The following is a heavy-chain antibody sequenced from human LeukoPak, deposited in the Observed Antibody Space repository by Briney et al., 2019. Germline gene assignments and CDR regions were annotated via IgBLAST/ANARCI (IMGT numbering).Heavy chain of an antibody. CDR1: GGSFSGYY. J-gene: IGHJ5*02. V-gene: IGHV4-34*01. CDR3: ARVGTGYSSSWYYSWFDP. Sequence: SETLSLTCAVYGGSFSGYYWSWIRQPSGKGLEWIGEINHSGSTNYNPSLKSRVTISVDTSKNQFSLKLSSVTAADTAVYYCARVGTGYSSSWYYSWFDPWGQGTLVTVSS. CDR2: INHSGST. D-gene: IGHD6-13*01.